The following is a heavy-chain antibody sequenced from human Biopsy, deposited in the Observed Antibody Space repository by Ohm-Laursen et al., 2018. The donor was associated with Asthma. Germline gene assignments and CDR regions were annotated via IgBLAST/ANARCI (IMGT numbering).Heavy chain of an antibody. CDR1: GFVFSQCG. Sequence: SLRLSCAATGFVFSQCGMHWVRQGPGKGLEWVALVSSDGHNKYYEDSVKGRFTISRDNSRKRLYLQINRLTVEDSAVYFCARQTGQDYGDSSGFDIWGQGTKVAVSS. J-gene: IGHJ3*02. CDR2: VSSDGHNK. D-gene: IGHD3-22*01. V-gene: IGHV3-30*03. CDR3: ARQTGQDYGDSSGFDI.